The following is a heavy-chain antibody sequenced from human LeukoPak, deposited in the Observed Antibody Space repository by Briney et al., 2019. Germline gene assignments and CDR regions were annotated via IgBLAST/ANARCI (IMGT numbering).Heavy chain of an antibody. V-gene: IGHV4-31*03. CDR2: IYYSGST. Sequence: PSQTLSLTCTVSGGSISSGGYAWSWIRQPPGKGLEWIGYIYYSGSTYYNPSLKSRVTISVDTSKNQFSLKLSSVTAADTAVYYCARCYGSGSYLGENWFDPWGQGTLVTVSS. J-gene: IGHJ5*02. CDR1: GGSISSGGYA. CDR3: ARCYGSGSYLGENWFDP. D-gene: IGHD3-10*01.